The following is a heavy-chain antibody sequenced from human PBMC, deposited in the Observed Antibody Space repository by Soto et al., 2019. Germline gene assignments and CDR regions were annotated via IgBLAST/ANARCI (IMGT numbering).Heavy chain of an antibody. CDR2: IYFNGNT. CDR1: AASFSKYY. CDR3: ASVTFGGIVLAH. D-gene: IGHD3-16*01. V-gene: IGHV4-59*01. J-gene: IGHJ4*02. Sequence: SETLSLTCTVSAASFSKYYWTWIRQPPGKGLEWIGYIYFNGNTKYNPSLEGRLTISIDTSKKEFSLKLTSVTAADAAVYYCASVTFGGIVLAHWGQGTLVTVSS.